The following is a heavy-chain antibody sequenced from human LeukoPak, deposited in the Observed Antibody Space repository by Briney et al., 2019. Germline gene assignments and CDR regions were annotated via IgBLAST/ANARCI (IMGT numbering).Heavy chain of an antibody. J-gene: IGHJ5*02. CDR1: GYTFTGYY. V-gene: IGHV1-2*02. CDR2: INPNSGGT. Sequence: ASVKVCCTASGYTFTGYYMHWVRQAPGQGLEWMGWINPNSGGTKYAQKFQGRVTMTRDTSISTAHMEMSRLRSDDTAVYYCARMGEYCSGGSCYLDSRHNWFDPWGQGTLVTVSS. D-gene: IGHD2-15*01. CDR3: ARMGEYCSGGSCYLDSRHNWFDP.